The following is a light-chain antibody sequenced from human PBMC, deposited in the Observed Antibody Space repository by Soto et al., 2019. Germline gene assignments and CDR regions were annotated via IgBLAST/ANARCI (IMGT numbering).Light chain of an antibody. Sequence: DLQMTQSPSTLSASVGDRITITCRASLSVSRRLAWYQQKPGKAPKLLIYDASSLESGVPSRFSGRGSGTEFTLTISSLQPDDCATYYCHTYNSYSLHTFGQGTKLEIK. CDR1: LSVSRR. CDR2: DAS. V-gene: IGKV1-5*01. CDR3: HTYNSYSLHT. J-gene: IGKJ2*01.